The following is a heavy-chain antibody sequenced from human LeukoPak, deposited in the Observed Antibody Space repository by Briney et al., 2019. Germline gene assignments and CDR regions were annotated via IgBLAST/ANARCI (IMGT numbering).Heavy chain of an antibody. Sequence: GGSLRLSCAASGFTFSSYAMSWVRQAPGKGLEWVSAISGSGGSTYYADSVKGRFTISRDNSKNTLYLQMNSLRAEDTAVYYCAKATSSHDYGDYNFDYWGQGTLVTVSS. V-gene: IGHV3-23*01. J-gene: IGHJ4*02. CDR3: AKATSSHDYGDYNFDY. CDR1: GFTFSSYA. D-gene: IGHD4-17*01. CDR2: ISGSGGST.